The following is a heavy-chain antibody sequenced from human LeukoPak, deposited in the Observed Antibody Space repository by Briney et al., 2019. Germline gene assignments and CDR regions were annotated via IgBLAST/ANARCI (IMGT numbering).Heavy chain of an antibody. Sequence: GGSLRLSCVASGFTLSSHGMHWVRQAPGKGLEWVAVISYDGGKKSYADSVKGRFTISRDNSKNTLYLQMDSLRVEDTAIYYCARDRAWDYLDSWDQGPLVTVSS. V-gene: IGHV3-30*03. CDR1: GFTLSSHG. CDR2: ISYDGGKK. CDR3: ARDRAWDYLDS. D-gene: IGHD1-26*01. J-gene: IGHJ4*02.